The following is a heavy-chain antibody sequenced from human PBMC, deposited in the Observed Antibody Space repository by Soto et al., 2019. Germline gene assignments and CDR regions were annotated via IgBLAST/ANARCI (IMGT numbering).Heavy chain of an antibody. J-gene: IGHJ3*01. D-gene: IGHD3-16*01. CDR3: TTDWGSGTHYARAFDV. Sequence: GGSLRLSCAASGFAFKYARMTWVRQAPGKGLEWVGHIRSNIDGATTAYAAPVKGRFTISRDESKNTVDLQMNSLITEDTAVYYCTTDWGSGTHYARAFDVWGQGTRVT. V-gene: IGHV3-15*01. CDR2: IRSNIDGATT. CDR1: GFAFKYAR.